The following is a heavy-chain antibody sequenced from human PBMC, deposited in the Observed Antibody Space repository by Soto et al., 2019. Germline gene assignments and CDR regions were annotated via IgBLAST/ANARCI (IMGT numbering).Heavy chain of an antibody. J-gene: IGHJ4*02. CDR2: IYYSGST. V-gene: IGHV4-59*01. D-gene: IGHD5-12*01. CDR3: ARGLEDGYNYLWYFDY. Sequence: PSETLSLTCTVSGGCISSYYWSWIRQPPGKGLEWIGYIYYSGSTNYNPSLKSRVTISVDTSKNQFSLKLSSVTAADTAVYYCARGLEDGYNYLWYFDYWGQGTLVTVSS. CDR1: GGCISSYY.